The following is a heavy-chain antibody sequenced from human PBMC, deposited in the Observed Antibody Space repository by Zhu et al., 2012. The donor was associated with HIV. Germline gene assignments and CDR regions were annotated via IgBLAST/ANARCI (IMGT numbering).Heavy chain of an antibody. D-gene: IGHD6-13*01. CDR3: ARVAFGSWKAFDY. CDR2: IYTSGST. Sequence: QVQLQESGPGLVKPSETLSLTCTVSGGSISSYYWSWIRQPPGKGLEWIGYIYTSGSTNYNPSLKSRVTISVDTSKNQFSLKLSSVTAADTAVYYCARVAFGSWKAFDYWGQGTLVTVSS. J-gene: IGHJ4*02. CDR1: GGSISSYY. V-gene: IGHV4-4*09.